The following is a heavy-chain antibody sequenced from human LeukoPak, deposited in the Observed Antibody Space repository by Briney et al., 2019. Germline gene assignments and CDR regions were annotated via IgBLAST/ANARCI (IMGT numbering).Heavy chain of an antibody. V-gene: IGHV4-34*01. CDR1: GGSFSGYY. CDR3: ARAHSSSWEFDY. J-gene: IGHJ4*02. CDR2: INHSGST. Sequence: SETLSLTCAVYGGSFSGYYWSWIRQPPGKGLEWIGEINHSGSTNYNPSLKGRVTISVDTSKNQFSLKLSSVTAADTAVYYCARAHSSSWEFDYWGQGTLVTVSS. D-gene: IGHD6-13*01.